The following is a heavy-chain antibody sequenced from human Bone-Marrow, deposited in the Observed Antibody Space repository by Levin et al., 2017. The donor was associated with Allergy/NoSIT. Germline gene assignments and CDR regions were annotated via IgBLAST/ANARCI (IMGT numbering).Heavy chain of an antibody. D-gene: IGHD2-15*01. CDR3: VKGGPNTLDY. Sequence: PGGSLRLSCAASGSTFSSYNMNWVRQAPGKGLEWVSYISSGSSTIYYADSVKGRFTISRDNARNSLSLQMTSLRDEDTAVYYCVKGGPNTLDYWRQGTLVTVSS. CDR2: ISSGSSTI. CDR1: GSTFSSYN. V-gene: IGHV3-48*02. J-gene: IGHJ4*02.